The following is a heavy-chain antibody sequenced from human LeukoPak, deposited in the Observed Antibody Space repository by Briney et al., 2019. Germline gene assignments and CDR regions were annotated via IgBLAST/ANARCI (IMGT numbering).Heavy chain of an antibody. Sequence: PGGSLRLSCAASGFTFSSYAMSWVRQAPGKGLEWIGSIYYSGSTYYNPSLKSRVTISVDTSKNQFSLKLSSVTAADTAVYYCASLGWYGYYFDYWGQGTLVSVSS. CDR1: GFTFSSYA. D-gene: IGHD6-19*01. CDR2: IYYSGST. CDR3: ASLGWYGYYFDY. V-gene: IGHV4-39*01. J-gene: IGHJ4*02.